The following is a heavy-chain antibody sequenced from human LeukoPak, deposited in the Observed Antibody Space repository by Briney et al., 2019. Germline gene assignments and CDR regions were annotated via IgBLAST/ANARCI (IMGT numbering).Heavy chain of an antibody. CDR2: IYYSGST. V-gene: IGHV4-4*02. D-gene: IGHD1-1*01. CDR1: GFTFSSHW. J-gene: IGHJ4*02. CDR3: ARDRGTWNDDGFDY. Sequence: TGGSLRLSCAASGFTFSSHWMSWVRQAPGKGLEWIGSIYYSGSTYYNPSLKSRVTISVDTSKNQFSLKLSSVTAADTAVYYCARDRGTWNDDGFDYWGQGTLVTVSS.